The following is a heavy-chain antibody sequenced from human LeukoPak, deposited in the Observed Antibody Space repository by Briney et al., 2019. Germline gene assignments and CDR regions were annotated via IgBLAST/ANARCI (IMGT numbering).Heavy chain of an antibody. J-gene: IGHJ4*02. Sequence: PSETLSLTCTVSGGSISSYYWSWIRQPPGKGLEWIGYIYYSGSTNYNPSLKSRVTISVDTSKNQFSLKLSSVTAADTAVYYCARDGSSSWYPSYFDYWGQGTLVTVSS. D-gene: IGHD6-13*01. V-gene: IGHV4-59*01. CDR3: ARDGSSSWYPSYFDY. CDR2: IYYSGST. CDR1: GGSISSYY.